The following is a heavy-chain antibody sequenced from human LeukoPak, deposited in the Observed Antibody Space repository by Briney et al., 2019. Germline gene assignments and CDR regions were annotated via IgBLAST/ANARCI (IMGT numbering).Heavy chain of an antibody. V-gene: IGHV1-18*01. D-gene: IGHD4-17*01. CDR1: GYTFTSYG. J-gene: IGHJ4*02. CDR3: ARVGIRATVTDFDY. Sequence: ASVKVSCKASGYTFTSYGITWVRQAPGQGLEWMGWISSYNGNTSYAQKFQGRVTMTRDMSTSTVYMELSSLRSEDTAVYYCARVGIRATVTDFDYWGQGTLVTVSS. CDR2: ISSYNGNT.